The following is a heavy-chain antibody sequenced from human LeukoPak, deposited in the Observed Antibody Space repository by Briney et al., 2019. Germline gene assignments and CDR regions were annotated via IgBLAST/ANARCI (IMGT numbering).Heavy chain of an antibody. J-gene: IGHJ6*03. CDR2: IIPIFGTA. D-gene: IGHD4-23*01. V-gene: IGHV1-69*13. CDR3: ASDPGNSPSYYYYYMDV. CDR1: GYTLTSYG. Sequence: ASVKVSCKASGYTLTSYGISWVRQAPGQGLEWMGGIIPIFGTANYAERFQGRVTITADESTSTVYMELSSLTSDDTAVYYCASDPGNSPSYYYYYMDVWGEGTTVTVSS.